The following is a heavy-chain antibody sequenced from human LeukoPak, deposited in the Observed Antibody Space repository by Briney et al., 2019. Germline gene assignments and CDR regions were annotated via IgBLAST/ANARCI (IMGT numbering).Heavy chain of an antibody. CDR2: ISYDGSNE. CDR1: GFTFSSYA. Sequence: GGSLRLSCAASGFTFSSYAMSWVRQAPGKGLEWVAVISYDGSNEYFADSVKGRFTISRDNSKNMVYLQMNSLRPEDTAIYYCAKAAETTEGSIDPWGQGTLVIVSS. J-gene: IGHJ5*02. CDR3: AKAAETTEGSIDP. D-gene: IGHD4-17*01. V-gene: IGHV3-30*18.